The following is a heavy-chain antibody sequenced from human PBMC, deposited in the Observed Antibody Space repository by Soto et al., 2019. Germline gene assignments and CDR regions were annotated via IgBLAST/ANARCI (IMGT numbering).Heavy chain of an antibody. D-gene: IGHD6-13*01. CDR1: GFTFSDAW. CDR2: VKSKSDGGTA. Sequence: PGGSLRLSCTASGFTFSDAWMTWVRQAPGKGLDWVGRVKSKSDGGTADYAAPVKGRFTISRDDSKNTMYLQMNSLKSEDTAVYYCTTAAAAIATTGSYYYGLDVWGQGTTVTVSS. V-gene: IGHV3-15*01. CDR3: TTAAAAIATTGSYYYGLDV. J-gene: IGHJ6*02.